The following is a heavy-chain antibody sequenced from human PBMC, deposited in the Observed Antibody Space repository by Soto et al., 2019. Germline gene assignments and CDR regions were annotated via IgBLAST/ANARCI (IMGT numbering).Heavy chain of an antibody. CDR3: AVAAVREIMAQESSGMAV. J-gene: IGHJ6*02. CDR2: IMPTVDSA. CDR1: GGTLSDYA. D-gene: IGHD3-10*01. V-gene: IGHV1-69*01. Sequence: QVQLVQSGAEVKTPGSSVKVSCKASGGTLSDYAISWVRQAPGQWLEWMGGIMPTVDSANYAQNFQGRLTISADESTSPANLELSSLRSDDTAVYYCAVAAVREIMAQESSGMAVWGQGTTVIVSS.